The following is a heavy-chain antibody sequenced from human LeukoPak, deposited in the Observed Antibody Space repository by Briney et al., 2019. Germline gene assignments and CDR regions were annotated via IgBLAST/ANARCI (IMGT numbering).Heavy chain of an antibody. Sequence: SETLSLTCTLSGGSTSTYYWSWIRQPPGQELEWSAYIHYSGTTDYSSSLRSRVTISLDTSTNQISLNLSSVTAAHTPAYSCTXXXXXDTTNCPLDHWGQGTLVTVSS. D-gene: IGHD2-2*01. J-gene: IGHJ4*02. CDR3: TXXXXXDTTNCPLDH. CDR1: GGSTSTYY. V-gene: IGHV4-59*08. CDR2: IHYSGTT.